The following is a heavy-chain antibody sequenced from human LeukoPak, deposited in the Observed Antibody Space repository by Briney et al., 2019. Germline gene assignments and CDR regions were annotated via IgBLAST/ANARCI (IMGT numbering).Heavy chain of an antibody. CDR2: IRYDGSNK. J-gene: IGHJ5*02. CDR3: ARDPYCSGGNCTRWFDP. Sequence: PGGSLRLSCAASGFTFSSYCMHWVRLAPGKGLEWVAFIRYDGSNKYYADSVKGRFTISRDNSKNTVYLQMNSLRAEDTAVYYCARDPYCSGGNCTRWFDPWGQGTLVTVSS. V-gene: IGHV3-30*02. CDR1: GFTFSSYC. D-gene: IGHD2-15*01.